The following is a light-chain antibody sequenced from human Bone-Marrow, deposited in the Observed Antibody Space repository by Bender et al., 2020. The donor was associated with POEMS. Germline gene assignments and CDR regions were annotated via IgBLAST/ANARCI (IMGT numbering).Light chain of an antibody. CDR2: DNT. CDR1: DIGTNR. J-gene: IGLJ3*02. V-gene: IGLV3-21*03. Sequence: SYVLTQPPSVSVAPGKTASITCGGNDIGTNRVHWYQQRSGQAPVLVVFDNTDRPSGIPERFSGSNSGNTATLTITRVEPGDEADYYCQVSQGTSDLWVFGGGTTLTVL. CDR3: QVSQGTSDLWV.